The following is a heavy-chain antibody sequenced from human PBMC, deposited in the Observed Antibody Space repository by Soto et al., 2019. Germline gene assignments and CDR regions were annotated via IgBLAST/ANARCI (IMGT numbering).Heavy chain of an antibody. V-gene: IGHV3-53*01. CDR2: NYSGGNP. Sequence: EERLVQSGGGLVQPGGSLRLSCAASGFSVGGNYISWVRQAPGKGLELVSHNYSGGNPFYADSMKGGFTLSRDNSNNMLYLQMDSLRAEDTAVYYCARGPNSDCWGKGTLVIVSS. J-gene: IGHJ4*02. D-gene: IGHD2-21*01. CDR1: GFSVGGNY. CDR3: ARGPNSDC.